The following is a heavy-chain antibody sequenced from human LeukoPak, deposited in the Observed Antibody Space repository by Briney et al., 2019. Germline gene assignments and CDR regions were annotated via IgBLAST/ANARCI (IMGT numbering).Heavy chain of an antibody. CDR2: ISSNGGST. CDR1: GFTFSNFA. V-gene: IGHV3-64*01. D-gene: IGHD3-22*01. J-gene: IGHJ3*02. Sequence: GGSLRLSCAASGFTFSNFAMHWVRQAPGKGLEHLSVISSNGGSTDYASSVKGRVTISRDNSKNTLYLQLGSLRADDMAVYYCARALTFYYSDAFDIWGQGTMVTVSS. CDR3: ARALTFYYSDAFDI.